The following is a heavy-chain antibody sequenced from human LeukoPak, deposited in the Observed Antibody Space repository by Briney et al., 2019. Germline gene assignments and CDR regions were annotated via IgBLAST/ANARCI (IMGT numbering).Heavy chain of an antibody. CDR3: AKDMRPYSGDRSFLFDQ. J-gene: IGHJ4*02. CDR1: GFSFSYYV. CDR2: ISYDGSDK. V-gene: IGHV3-30*18. D-gene: IGHD1-26*01. Sequence: PGGSLRLSCAASGFSFSYYVVHWVRQAPGKGLEWVALISYDGSDKYFADSVKGRFSISRDNSQKTLYLQMNSLISEDTAIYYCAKDMRPYSGDRSFLFDQWGQGTLVIVSS.